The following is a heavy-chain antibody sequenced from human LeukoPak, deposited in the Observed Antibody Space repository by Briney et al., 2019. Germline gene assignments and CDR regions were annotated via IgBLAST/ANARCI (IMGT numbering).Heavy chain of an antibody. D-gene: IGHD3-9*01. CDR2: INHSGST. J-gene: IGHJ4*02. Sequence: SETLSLTCAVYGGSFSGYYWSWIRQPPGKGLEWIGEINHSGSTNYNPSLKSRVTISVDTSKNQFSLKLSSVTAADTAVYYCARRLRYSFYYFDYWGQGTLVTVSS. V-gene: IGHV4-34*01. CDR1: GGSFSGYY. CDR3: ARRLRYSFYYFDY.